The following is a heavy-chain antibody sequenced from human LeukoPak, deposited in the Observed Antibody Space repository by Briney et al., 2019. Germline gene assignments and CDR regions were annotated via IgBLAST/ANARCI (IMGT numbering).Heavy chain of an antibody. Sequence: GGSLRLSCGASGFTFDDYWMSWVRQAPGQGLEWVANINQDGGEKYYLDSAKGRFTISRDNARNSLYLQVNSLRAEDTAVYYCARGGTSGYSSTRHFWGGNYYFDYWGQGSLVTVSS. V-gene: IGHV3-7*01. CDR1: GFTFDDYW. D-gene: IGHD2-2*01. CDR3: ARGGTSGYSSTRHFWGGNYYFDY. CDR2: INQDGGEK. J-gene: IGHJ4*02.